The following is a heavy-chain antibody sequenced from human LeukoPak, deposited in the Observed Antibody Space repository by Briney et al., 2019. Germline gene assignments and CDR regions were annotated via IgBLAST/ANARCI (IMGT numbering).Heavy chain of an antibody. J-gene: IGHJ4*02. V-gene: IGHV3-74*01. Sequence: GGSLRLSCAASGFTFGSYWMHWVRQAPGKGLVWVSHINTDASSTNYAVSVKGRFTISRDNAKNTLYLQMNSLRAEDTAVYYCARDPTYCSGGSCHPSPIDFWGQGTLVTVSS. D-gene: IGHD2-15*01. CDR1: GFTFGSYW. CDR2: INTDASST. CDR3: ARDPTYCSGGSCHPSPIDF.